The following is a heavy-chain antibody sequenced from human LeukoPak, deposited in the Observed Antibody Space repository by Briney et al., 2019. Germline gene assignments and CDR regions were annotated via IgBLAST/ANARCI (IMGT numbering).Heavy chain of an antibody. V-gene: IGHV3-21*01. D-gene: IGHD3-3*01. Sequence: PGGSLRLSCAASGFTFSSYSMNWVRQAPGKGLEWVSYITSTSTYKYYADSVKGRFTISRDNAKNSLYLQMNSLRVEDTAVYYCANAGTHYDFWSGYHPYWGQGTLVTVSS. CDR3: ANAGTHYDFWSGYHPY. CDR1: GFTFSSYS. J-gene: IGHJ4*02. CDR2: ITSTSTYK.